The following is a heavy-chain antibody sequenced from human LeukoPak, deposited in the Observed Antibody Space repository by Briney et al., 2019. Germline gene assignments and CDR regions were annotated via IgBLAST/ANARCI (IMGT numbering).Heavy chain of an antibody. Sequence: GGSLRLSCAASGFTFSNAWMSWVRQAPGKGLEWVGRIKSKTDGGTTDYAAPVKGRFTISRDDSKNTLYLQMSSLKTEDTAVYYCTTYSGYDIYYYYYYYMDVWGKGTTVTVSS. V-gene: IGHV3-15*01. CDR2: IKSKTDGGTT. D-gene: IGHD5-12*01. J-gene: IGHJ6*03. CDR1: GFTFSNAW. CDR3: TTYSGYDIYYYYYYYMDV.